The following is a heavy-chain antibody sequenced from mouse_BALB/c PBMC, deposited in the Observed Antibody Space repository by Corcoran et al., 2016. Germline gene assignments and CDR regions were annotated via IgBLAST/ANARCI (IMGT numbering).Heavy chain of an antibody. Sequence: EVQLPQSGADLVKPGASVKLSCTASGFNIKDTYMHWVKQRPEQGLEWIGRIDPANGNTKYDPKFQGKATITADTTSNTAYLQLSSLTSEDTAVYYCARFSYGNLAYWGQGTLVTVSA. V-gene: IGHV14-3*02. CDR2: IDPANGNT. CDR1: GFNIKDTY. D-gene: IGHD2-1*01. CDR3: ARFSYGNLAY. J-gene: IGHJ3*01.